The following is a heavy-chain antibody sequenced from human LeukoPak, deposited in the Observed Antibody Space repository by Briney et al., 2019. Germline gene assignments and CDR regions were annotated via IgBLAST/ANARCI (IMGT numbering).Heavy chain of an antibody. V-gene: IGHV4-30-4*08. CDR1: GGSISSGDYY. J-gene: IGHJ4*02. CDR3: ARRSDGSGGDY. D-gene: IGHD3-10*01. CDR2: IYYSGST. Sequence: SETLSLTCTVSGGSISSGDYYWSWIRQPPGKGLEWIGYIYYSGSTYYNPSLKSRVTISVDTSKNQFSLKLSSATAADTAVYYCARRSDGSGGDYWGQGTLVTVSS.